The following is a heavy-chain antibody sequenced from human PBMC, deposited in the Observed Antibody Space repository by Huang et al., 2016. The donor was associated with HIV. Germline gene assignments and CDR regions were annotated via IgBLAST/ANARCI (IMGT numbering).Heavy chain of an antibody. CDR3: ARDLDTDDYYLGFDAFDI. V-gene: IGHV3-7*01. CDR2: INPDGSQR. Sequence: EVQLVESGGGVVQPGGSLRLSCAASGFIFRNYWMSWVRQAPGKGLEWVANINPDGSQREYVDSVEGRFNVARDNAKNSLYLQMNSLRVADTAVYSCARDLDTDDYYLGFDAFDIWGPGILVSVSS. J-gene: IGHJ3*02. CDR1: GFIFRNYW. D-gene: IGHD3-22*01.